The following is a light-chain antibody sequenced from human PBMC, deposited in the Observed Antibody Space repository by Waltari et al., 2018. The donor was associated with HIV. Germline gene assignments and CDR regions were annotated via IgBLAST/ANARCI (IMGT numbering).Light chain of an antibody. CDR3: QQNYITPLT. J-gene: IGKJ4*01. CDR1: KSISPN. Sequence: ENQMTQSPFSLSAFVRDRVTITCRASKSISPNLNWYQQKPGKAPKPLIYAASKLQSGVPSRFSGSGSWTDFTLTISSLQPEDSATYYCQQNYITPLTFGGGAKVEIK. V-gene: IGKV1-39*01. CDR2: AAS.